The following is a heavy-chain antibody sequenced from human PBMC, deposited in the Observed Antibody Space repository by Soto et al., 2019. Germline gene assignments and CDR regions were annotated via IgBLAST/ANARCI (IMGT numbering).Heavy chain of an antibody. J-gene: IGHJ6*02. CDR3: ARARHSSGPYYYYYGMDV. Sequence: GASVKVSCKASGYTFTGYYMHWVRQAPGQGLEWMGWINPNSGGTNYAQKFQGWVTMTRDTSISTAYMELSRLRSDDTAVYYCARARHSSGPYYYYYGMDVWGQGTTVTVSS. V-gene: IGHV1-2*04. CDR2: INPNSGGT. D-gene: IGHD6-19*01. CDR1: GYTFTGYY.